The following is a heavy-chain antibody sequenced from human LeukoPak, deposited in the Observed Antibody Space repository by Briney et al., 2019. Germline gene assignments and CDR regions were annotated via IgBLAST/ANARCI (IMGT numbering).Heavy chain of an antibody. D-gene: IGHD7-27*01. V-gene: IGHV4-38-2*01. CDR3: AIRVIPLEAKNWGFIGDY. Sequence: SETLSLTCAVSGYPISSGYYWGWIRHPPEEGLEWIEIIYHSGTTYYNPSLKSRLTILLDTSRSQLSLKMSSVTAADTAMYFCAIRVIPLEAKNWGFIGDYWGQGILVTVSS. J-gene: IGHJ4*02. CDR2: IYHSGTT. CDR1: GYPISSGYY.